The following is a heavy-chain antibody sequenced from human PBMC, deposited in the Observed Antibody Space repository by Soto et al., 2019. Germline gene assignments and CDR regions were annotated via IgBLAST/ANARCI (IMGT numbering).Heavy chain of an antibody. V-gene: IGHV1-18*01. J-gene: IGHJ4*02. Sequence: QVHLVQSGAEVKKSGASVKVSCKGSGYDFTTYGITWVRQAPGQGLEWMAWISAHNGNTDYAQKLQGRVTVTRDTSTSTAYMELRSLRSADTAVYYCARGRYGDYWGQGALVTVSS. D-gene: IGHD1-1*01. CDR3: ARGRYGDY. CDR1: GYDFTTYG. CDR2: ISAHNGNT.